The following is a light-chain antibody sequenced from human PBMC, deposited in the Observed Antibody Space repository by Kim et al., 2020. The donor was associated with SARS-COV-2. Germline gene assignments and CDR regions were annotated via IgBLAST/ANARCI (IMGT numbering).Light chain of an antibody. J-gene: IGKJ1*01. CDR3: QQSNNWPRT. Sequence: VSPGRRATLSCRASQSVSSNLAWYQQKPGQAPRLLIYGASTRATGVPARFSGSGSGTEFTLTISSLQSEDFAFYYCQQSNNWPRTFGQGTKVDIK. V-gene: IGKV3-15*01. CDR1: QSVSSN. CDR2: GAS.